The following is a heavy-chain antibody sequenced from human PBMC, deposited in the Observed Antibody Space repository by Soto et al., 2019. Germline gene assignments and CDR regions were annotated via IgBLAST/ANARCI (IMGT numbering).Heavy chain of an antibody. D-gene: IGHD2-2*02. CDR2: ISYDSTNK. Sequence: GGSLRLSCAASGFTFSDYGMHWVRQAPGKGLEWVAVISYDSTNKYYGDSVKGRFAISRDNSKNTLYLQMNSLRAEDRAVYYCAKDHGFDEFQLLYYSYYGLDVWGQGTTVTVSS. CDR3: AKDHGFDEFQLLYYSYYGLDV. CDR1: GFTFSDYG. V-gene: IGHV3-30*18. J-gene: IGHJ6*02.